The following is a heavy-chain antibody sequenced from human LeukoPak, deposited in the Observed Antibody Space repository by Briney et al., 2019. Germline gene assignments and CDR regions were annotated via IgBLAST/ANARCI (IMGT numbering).Heavy chain of an antibody. D-gene: IGHD2-8*01. CDR1: DYTFINYG. CDR2: ISAYNGNT. J-gene: IGHJ4*02. Sequence: ASVNVSCKASDYTFINYGISWVRQATGQGLERMGWISAYNGNTYYAQKFQGRVTVTTDTSTSTAYMDLRSLRSDDTAVYYCARTNLDCKNGVCYDYWGQGTPVTVSS. V-gene: IGHV1-18*01. CDR3: ARTNLDCKNGVCYDY.